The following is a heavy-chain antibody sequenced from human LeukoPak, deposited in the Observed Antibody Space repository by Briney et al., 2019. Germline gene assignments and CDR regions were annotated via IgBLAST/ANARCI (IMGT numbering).Heavy chain of an antibody. J-gene: IGHJ6*02. V-gene: IGHV3-15*01. Sequence: PGGSLRLSCAASGFTFSNAWMSWVRQAPGKGLEWVGRIKSKTDGGTTDYAAPVKGRFTISRDDSKNTLYLQMNSLKTEDTAVYYCTTSTVGATTPYYYYYYGMDVWGQGTTATVSS. CDR3: TTSTVGATTPYYYYYYGMDV. CDR1: GFTFSNAW. D-gene: IGHD1-26*01. CDR2: IKSKTDGGTT.